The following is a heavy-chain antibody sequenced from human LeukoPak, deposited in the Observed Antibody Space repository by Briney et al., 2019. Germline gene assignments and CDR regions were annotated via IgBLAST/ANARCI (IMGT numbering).Heavy chain of an antibody. D-gene: IGHD2/OR15-2a*01. CDR2: IKQDGSEK. CDR3: ASYGRGLYRSPSSDY. CDR1: GFTFSNYW. Sequence: GGSLRLSCAASGFTFSNYWMSWVRQAPGKGLEWVANIKQDGSEKYYVDSVKGRFTISRDNAKNSLYLQMNSLRAEDTAVYYCASYGRGLYRSPSSDYWGQGTLVTVSS. J-gene: IGHJ4*02. V-gene: IGHV3-7*01.